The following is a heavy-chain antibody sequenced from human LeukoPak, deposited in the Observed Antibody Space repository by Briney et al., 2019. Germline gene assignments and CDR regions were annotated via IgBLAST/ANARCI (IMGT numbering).Heavy chain of an antibody. V-gene: IGHV1-2*02. Sequence: ASVKVSCKASGYTFTGYFIHWVRQAPGQGLEWMGWINPNTGGTNYAESFRGRVTMTRDTSISTAQMYLSRLKSDDTAVYYCARDKGDFGDYVNEYWGQGTLVTVSS. CDR2: INPNTGGT. CDR1: GYTFTGYF. CDR3: ARDKGDFGDYVNEY. D-gene: IGHD4-17*01. J-gene: IGHJ4*02.